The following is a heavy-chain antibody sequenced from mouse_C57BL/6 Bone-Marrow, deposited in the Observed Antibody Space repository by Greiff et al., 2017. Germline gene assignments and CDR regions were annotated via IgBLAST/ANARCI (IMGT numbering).Heavy chain of an antibody. CDR1: GFNIKDDY. Sequence: VQLQQSGAELVRPGASVKLSCTASGFNIKDDYMHWVKQRPEQGLEWIGWIDPENGDTEYASKFQGKATITADTSSNTAYLQLSSLTSEDTAVYYWTGSPSYFDYWGQGTTLTVSS. V-gene: IGHV14-4*01. D-gene: IGHD1-1*02. CDR3: TGSPSYFDY. CDR2: IDPENGDT. J-gene: IGHJ2*01.